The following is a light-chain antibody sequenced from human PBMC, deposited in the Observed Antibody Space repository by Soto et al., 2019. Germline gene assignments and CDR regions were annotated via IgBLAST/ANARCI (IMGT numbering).Light chain of an antibody. CDR1: SSNIGEGYD. CDR3: QSYDSSMTAVA. Sequence: QSVLTQPPSVSGAPGQRVTISCTGSSSNIGEGYDVHWYRQLPGTAPKLLIYDNANRPSGVPDRFSGSKSDTSASLAITGLQAEDEADYYCQSYDSSMTAVAFGGGTKVTVL. CDR2: DNA. V-gene: IGLV1-40*01. J-gene: IGLJ2*01.